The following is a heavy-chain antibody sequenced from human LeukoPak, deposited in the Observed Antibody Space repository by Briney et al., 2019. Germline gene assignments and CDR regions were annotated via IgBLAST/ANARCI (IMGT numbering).Heavy chain of an antibody. J-gene: IGHJ4*02. CDR2: IYPGDSDT. CDR1: GYSFTGYW. D-gene: IGHD2-2*01. Sequence: GESLKISCKGSGYSFTGYWIGWVRQMPGKGLEWMGIIYPGDSDTRYTPSFQGKVTMSADKSINTAYLQWSSLKASDTAMYYCARRQGCSSTSCPPDYWGQGTLVTVSP. CDR3: ARRQGCSSTSCPPDY. V-gene: IGHV5-51*01.